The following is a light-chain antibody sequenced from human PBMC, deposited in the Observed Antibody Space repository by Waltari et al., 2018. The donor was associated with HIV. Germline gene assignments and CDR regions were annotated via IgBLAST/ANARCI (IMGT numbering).Light chain of an antibody. J-gene: IGLJ1*01. CDR3: QVWDPLSDHPV. V-gene: IGLV3-21*04. Sequence: SHVLSQPPSVSVAPGKTASVTCGGDNIGSKSVHWYQQRPGQAPLLIIFYNSDRPSGIPERFSGSNSVGMATLTISRVEAGDEADYYCQVWDPLSDHPVFGTGTKVTVL. CDR2: YNS. CDR1: NIGSKS.